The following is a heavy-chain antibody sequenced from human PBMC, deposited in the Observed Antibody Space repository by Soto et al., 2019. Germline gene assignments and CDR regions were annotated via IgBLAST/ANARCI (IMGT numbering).Heavy chain of an antibody. CDR1: GFTFSSYA. CDR3: AKDAQAVARSEIDY. V-gene: IGHV3-23*01. J-gene: IGHJ4*02. D-gene: IGHD6-19*01. CDR2: ISGGGGST. Sequence: EVQLLESGGGLVQPGGSLRLSCAASGFTFSSYAMSWVRQAPGKGLEWVSAISGGGGSTYYADSVKGRFTISRDNSKNSLDLQMNSLRADDTAVYYCAKDAQAVARSEIDYWGQGSLVTVSS.